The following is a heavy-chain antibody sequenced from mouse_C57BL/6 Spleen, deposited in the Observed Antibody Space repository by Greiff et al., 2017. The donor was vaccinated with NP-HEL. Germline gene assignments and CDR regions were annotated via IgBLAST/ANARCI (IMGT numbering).Heavy chain of an antibody. CDR3: ARGELGYFDY. J-gene: IGHJ2*01. CDR2: INPSTGGT. Sequence: EVQLQQSGPELVKPGASVKISCKASGYSFTGYYMNWVKQSPEKSLEWIGEINPSTGGTTYNQKFKAKATLTVDKSSSTAYMQLKSLTSEDSAVYYCARGELGYFDYWGQGTTLTVSS. CDR1: GYSFTGYY. V-gene: IGHV1-42*01. D-gene: IGHD4-1*01.